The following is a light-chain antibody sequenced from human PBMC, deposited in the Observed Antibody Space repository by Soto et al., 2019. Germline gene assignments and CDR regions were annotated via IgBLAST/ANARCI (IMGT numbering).Light chain of an antibody. Sequence: QSALTQPPSASGSPGQSVTISCTGTSNDVGGYNYVSWYQQHPGKVPKVMIYEVSKRPSGVPDRFSGSKSGNTASLTVSGLQAEDEADYYCSSYADSNNLVFGGGTKLTVL. CDR3: SSYADSNNLV. CDR1: SNDVGGYNY. CDR2: EVS. J-gene: IGLJ2*01. V-gene: IGLV2-8*01.